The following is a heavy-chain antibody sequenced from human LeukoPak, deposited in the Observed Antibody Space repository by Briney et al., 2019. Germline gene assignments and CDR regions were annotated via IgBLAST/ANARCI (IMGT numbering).Heavy chain of an antibody. V-gene: IGHV1-18*01. CDR2: MSAYNGNT. D-gene: IGHD2-15*01. J-gene: IGHJ4*02. CDR1: GYTFTNYV. Sequence: ASVNDSFQASGYTFTNYVISWVGQAPGQERAGVGWMSAYNGNTNDARKLQGRVTKHTDTQMNTATIAVRNLPANRTAGYYFARDRLGGSAGYWGQGTLVTVSS. CDR3: ARDRLGGSAGY.